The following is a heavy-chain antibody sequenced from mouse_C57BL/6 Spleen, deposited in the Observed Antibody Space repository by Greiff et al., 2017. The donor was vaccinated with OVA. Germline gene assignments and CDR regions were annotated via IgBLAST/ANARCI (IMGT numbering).Heavy chain of an antibody. J-gene: IGHJ2*01. D-gene: IGHD2-3*01. V-gene: IGHV3-8*01. CDR3: ARSLLYDGYYLYYFDD. CDR1: GYSITSDY. CDR2: ISYSGST. Sequence: VQLKESGPGLAKPSQTLSLTCSVTGYSITSDYWNWIRKFPGNKLEYMGYISYSGSTYYNPSLKSRISITRDTSKNQYYLQLNSVTTEDTATYYCARSLLYDGYYLYYFDDWGQGTTLTVSS.